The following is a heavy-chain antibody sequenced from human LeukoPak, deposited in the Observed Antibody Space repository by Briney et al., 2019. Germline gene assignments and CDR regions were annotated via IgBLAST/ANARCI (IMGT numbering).Heavy chain of an antibody. V-gene: IGHV3-23*01. CDR3: AMGATSWSGYSFPKIFQH. J-gene: IGHJ1*01. CDR1: GFTFSNYA. Sequence: GGSLRLSCAASGFTFSNYAVNWIRQAPGKGLKWVSVISGSGSSIYYTDSVKGRFTISGDNSKNTLYLRMNSLRAEDTAVCYCAMGATSWSGYSFPKIFQHWGRGTLVTVSS. CDR2: ISGSGSSI. D-gene: IGHD3-3*01.